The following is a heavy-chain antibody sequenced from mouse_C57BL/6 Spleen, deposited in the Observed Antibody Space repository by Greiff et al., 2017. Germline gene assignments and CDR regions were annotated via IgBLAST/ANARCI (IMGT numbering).Heavy chain of an antibody. V-gene: IGHV6-3*01. CDR2: ISFKSGNYST. J-gene: IGHJ1*03. CDR1: GFTFSNYC. Sequence: EVKVVESGGGLVQPGGSMKLSCVASGFTFSNYCMNWVRQSPGQGLEWVAQISFKSGNYSTNYAESVKGRFTTSRDAPNSSVYLQMNNLRTQETGIYYCSGLDSDRYFDDWGTGTTVTVSA. CDR3: SGLDSDRYFDD. D-gene: IGHD3-1*01.